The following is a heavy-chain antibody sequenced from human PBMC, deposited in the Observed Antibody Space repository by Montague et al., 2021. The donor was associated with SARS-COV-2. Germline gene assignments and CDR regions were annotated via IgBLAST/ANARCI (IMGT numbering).Heavy chain of an antibody. V-gene: IGHV3-30*04. CDR1: GFTFSSYA. Sequence: SLRLSCAASGFTFSSYAMHWVRQAPGKGLEWVAVISYDGSNKYYADSVKGRFTISRDNSKNTLYLQMNSLRAEDAAVYYCARARHGSYYDYFDYWGQGTPVTVSS. J-gene: IGHJ4*02. CDR3: ARARHGSYYDYFDY. CDR2: ISYDGSNK. D-gene: IGHD1-26*01.